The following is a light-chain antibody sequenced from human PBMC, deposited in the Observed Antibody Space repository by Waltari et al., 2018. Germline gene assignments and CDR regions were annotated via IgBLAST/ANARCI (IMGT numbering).Light chain of an antibody. CDR1: QIVSSY. J-gene: IGKJ3*01. V-gene: IGKV3-11*01. Sequence: DIVLTQSPATLSLSPGESATLSCRASQIVSSYLAWYQQKPGQAPRLLIYDASNRATGIPARFSGSGSGTDFTLTISSLEPEDFAVYYCQQRSNWPLFGPGTKVDIK. CDR2: DAS. CDR3: QQRSNWPL.